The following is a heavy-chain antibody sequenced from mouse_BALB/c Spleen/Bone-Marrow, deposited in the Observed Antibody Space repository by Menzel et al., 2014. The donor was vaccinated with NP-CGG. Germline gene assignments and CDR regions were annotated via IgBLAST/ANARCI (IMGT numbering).Heavy chain of an antibody. V-gene: IGHV1-69*02. CDR1: GYTFTRFY. CDR2: IDPSDSYI. J-gene: IGHJ2*01. D-gene: IGHD3-1*01. Sequence: QVQLQQSGAEFAKPGASVRLSCKASGYTFTRFYIHWVKQRPGQDLEWIGEIDPSDSYINYNQKFKGKATLTVDKSSSTAYMQLSSLTSEDSALYYCARWGYLDYWGQSTTLTVSS. CDR3: ARWGYLDY.